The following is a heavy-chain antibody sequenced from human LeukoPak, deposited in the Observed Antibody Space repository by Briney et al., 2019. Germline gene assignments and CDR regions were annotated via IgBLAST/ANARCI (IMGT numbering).Heavy chain of an antibody. CDR3: ARTYSSSSLHWFDP. V-gene: IGHV4-34*01. D-gene: IGHD6-6*01. CDR2: INHSGST. J-gene: IGHJ5*02. Sequence: SETLSLTCAVYGGSFSGYYWSWIRQPPGKGLEWIGEINHSGSTNYNPSLKSRVTISVVTSKNQFSLKLSSVTAADTAVYYCARTYSSSSLHWFDPWGQGTLVTVSS. CDR1: GGSFSGYY.